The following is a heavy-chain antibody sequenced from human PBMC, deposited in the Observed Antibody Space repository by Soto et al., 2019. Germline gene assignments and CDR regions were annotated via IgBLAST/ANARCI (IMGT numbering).Heavy chain of an antibody. Sequence: EVQLLESGGGLVQPGGSLRLSCAASGFTFSSYAMGWVRQAPGTGLEWVSVIDGSGGSTSFVDSVKGRFSISRDNFKKNLEPHIDRLGAGDTGRYFWAKGIVAASFAEDPPFDFWGQGIVVTVSS. CDR1: GFTFSSYA. J-gene: IGHJ4*02. V-gene: IGHV3-23*01. CDR3: AKGIVAASFAEDPPFDF. CDR2: IDGSGGST. D-gene: IGHD2-15*01.